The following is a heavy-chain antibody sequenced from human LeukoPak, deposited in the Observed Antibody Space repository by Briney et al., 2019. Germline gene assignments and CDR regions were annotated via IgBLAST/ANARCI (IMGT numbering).Heavy chain of an antibody. J-gene: IGHJ5*02. CDR3: AKCERIHPYDFWSGYSSWFDP. D-gene: IGHD3-3*01. CDR1: GFTVSSNY. CDR2: IYSGGST. V-gene: IGHV3-53*01. Sequence: GGSLRLSCAASGFTVSSNYMSWVRQAPGKGLEWVSVIYSGGSTFYADSVKGRFTISRDNSKNTLYLQMNSLRAEDTAVYYCAKCERIHPYDFWSGYSSWFDPWGQGTLVTVSS.